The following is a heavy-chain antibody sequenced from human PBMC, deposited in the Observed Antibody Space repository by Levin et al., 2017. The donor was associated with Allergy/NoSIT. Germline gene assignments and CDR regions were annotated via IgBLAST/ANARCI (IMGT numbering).Heavy chain of an antibody. V-gene: IGHV5-51*01. Sequence: GESLKISCQASGYSFTSFWFGWVRQRPGKGLEWMGLIFPSDSDTRVSPSFQGQIIMSVDKSINTAYLQWSSLKASDSAMYYGARRDSDGSTSFDFWGQGTLVTVSP. D-gene: IGHD2-2*01. CDR2: IFPSDSDT. CDR1: GYSFTSFW. CDR3: ARRDSDGSTSFDF. J-gene: IGHJ4*02.